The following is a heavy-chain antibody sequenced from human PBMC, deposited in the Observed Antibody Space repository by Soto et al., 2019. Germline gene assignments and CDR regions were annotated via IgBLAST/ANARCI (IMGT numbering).Heavy chain of an antibody. CDR2: ISGSGGST. CDR1: GFTXSSYA. CDR3: AKDPAKRYFDWLLPVFDY. J-gene: IGHJ4*02. V-gene: IGHV3-23*01. D-gene: IGHD3-9*01. Sequence: GGSLRLSCAASGFTXSSYAMSWVRQAPGKGLEWVSAISGSGGSTYYADSVKGRFTISRDNSKNTLYLQMNSLRAEDTAVYYCAKDPAKRYFDWLLPVFDYWGQGTLVTVSS.